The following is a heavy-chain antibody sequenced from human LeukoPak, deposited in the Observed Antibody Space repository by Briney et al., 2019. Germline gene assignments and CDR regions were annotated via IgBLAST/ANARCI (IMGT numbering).Heavy chain of an antibody. Sequence: GASVKVSCKASGYTFTGYYMHWVRQAPGQGLEWMGWINPNSGGTNYAQKFQGRVTMTRDTSISTAYKELSRLRSDDTAVYYCARAGDLWFGELLQLYYFDYWGQGTLVTVSS. CDR3: ARAGDLWFGELLQLYYFDY. J-gene: IGHJ4*02. CDR1: GYTFTGYY. D-gene: IGHD3-10*01. V-gene: IGHV1-2*02. CDR2: INPNSGGT.